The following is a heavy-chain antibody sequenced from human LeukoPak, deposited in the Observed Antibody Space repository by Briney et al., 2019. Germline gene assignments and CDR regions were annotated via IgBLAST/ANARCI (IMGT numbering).Heavy chain of an antibody. Sequence: GGSLRLSCAASGFTFSSYSMNWVRQAPGKGLEWVSSVSSSGHYIYYADSVKGRFTISRDNAKNSLFLQMNSLRAEDMAVYYCARNPYDYDTSGHFDYSGQGTLVTVST. V-gene: IGHV3-21*01. J-gene: IGHJ4*02. CDR2: VSSSGHYI. CDR3: ARNPYDYDTSGHFDY. D-gene: IGHD3-22*01. CDR1: GFTFSSYS.